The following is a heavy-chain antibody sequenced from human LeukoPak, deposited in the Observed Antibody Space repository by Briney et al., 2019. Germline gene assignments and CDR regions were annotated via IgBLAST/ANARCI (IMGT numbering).Heavy chain of an antibody. CDR3: ARAAYEWELQYYFDY. D-gene: IGHD1-26*01. CDR1: GFTFDDYG. Sequence: PGGSLRLSCAASGFTFDDYGMSWVRQAPGKGLEWVSGINWNGGSTGYADSVKGRFTISRDNAKNSLYLQMNSLRAEDTALYHCARAAYEWELQYYFDYWGQGTLVTVSS. J-gene: IGHJ4*02. CDR2: INWNGGST. V-gene: IGHV3-20*01.